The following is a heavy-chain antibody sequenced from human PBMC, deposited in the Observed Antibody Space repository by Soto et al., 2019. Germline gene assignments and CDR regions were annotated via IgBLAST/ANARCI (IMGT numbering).Heavy chain of an antibody. Sequence: EVQLVETGGGLVQPGGSLRLSCAVSGFTVRNNYLSWVRQAPGKGLEWVSVIYSGDSTYYADSVEGRFTISRDSSTNTLYLQMNSLRVDVTAMYYCVRAGRREQPLGAWGQGTLVTVSS. D-gene: IGHD3-16*01. V-gene: IGHV3-53*02. J-gene: IGHJ5*02. CDR2: IYSGDST. CDR1: GFTVRNNY. CDR3: VRAGRREQPLGA.